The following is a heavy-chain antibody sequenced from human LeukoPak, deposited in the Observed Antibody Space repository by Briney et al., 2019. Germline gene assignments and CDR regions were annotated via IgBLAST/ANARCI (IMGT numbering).Heavy chain of an antibody. D-gene: IGHD3-9*01. CDR1: GGSISSSSYY. Sequence: SETLSLTCTVSGGSISSSSYYWGWIRQPPGKGLEWIGSMYYSGSTYYNPALKSRITISVDTSKNQFSLKLSSVTAADTAVYYCARRDITYYDILTGYWVYWGQGTLVTVSS. V-gene: IGHV4-39*01. J-gene: IGHJ4*02. CDR3: ARRDITYYDILTGYWVY. CDR2: MYYSGST.